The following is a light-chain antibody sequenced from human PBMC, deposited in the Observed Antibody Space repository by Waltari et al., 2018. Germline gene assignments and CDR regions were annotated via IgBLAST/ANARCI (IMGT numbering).Light chain of an antibody. Sequence: QSALTQPPSASGSPGQSVIISCTGTSSDLGSYNYVSWYQQHPGRAPKIIIHGVTHRPSGVPERFSASKSGNTASLTVSGLQAEDEAKYYCSSYAGIKNYVLFGGGTQLTVL. CDR3: SSYAGIKNYVL. CDR1: SSDLGSYNY. V-gene: IGLV2-8*01. J-gene: IGLJ2*01. CDR2: GVT.